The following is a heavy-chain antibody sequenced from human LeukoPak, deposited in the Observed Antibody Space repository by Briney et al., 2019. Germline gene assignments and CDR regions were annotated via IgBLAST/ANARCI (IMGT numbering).Heavy chain of an antibody. J-gene: IGHJ4*02. V-gene: IGHV3-NL1*01. CDR1: GFTFSSYA. D-gene: IGHD5-12*01. CDR3: ARVGYSGFVDY. CDR2: IYSGGST. Sequence: PGGSLRLSCAASGFTFSSYAMHWVRQAPGKGLEWVSVIYSGGSTYYADSVKGRFTISRDNSKNTLYLQMNSLRAEDTAVYYCARVGYSGFVDYWGQGTLVTVSS.